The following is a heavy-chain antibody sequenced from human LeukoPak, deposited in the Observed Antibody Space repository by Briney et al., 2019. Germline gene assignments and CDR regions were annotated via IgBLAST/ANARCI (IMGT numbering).Heavy chain of an antibody. CDR1: GGTFSSYA. V-gene: IGHV1-69*05. CDR2: IIPIFGTA. CDR3: ARETGAKGYCSGGSCSGFDY. J-gene: IGHJ4*02. D-gene: IGHD2-15*01. Sequence: ASVKVSCKASGGTFSSYAISWVRQAPGQGLEWMGGIIPIFGTANYAQKFQGRVTITTDESTSTAYMELSSLRSEDTAVYYCARETGAKGYCSGGSCSGFDYWGQGTLVTVSS.